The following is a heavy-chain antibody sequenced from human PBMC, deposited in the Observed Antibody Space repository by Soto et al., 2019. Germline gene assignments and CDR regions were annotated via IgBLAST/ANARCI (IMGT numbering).Heavy chain of an antibody. V-gene: IGHV1-18*01. CDR3: ARDWSAGSGYDSSGSYDY. J-gene: IGHJ4*02. Sequence: QVQLVQSGAEVKKPGASVKVSCKASGYTFTSYGISWVRQAPGQGLEWMGWISAYNGNTNYAQKLQGRVTMTTDTSTSTGYMELWSLRSDDTALYYCARDWSAGSGYDSSGSYDYWGQGTLVTVSS. D-gene: IGHD3-22*01. CDR1: GYTFTSYG. CDR2: ISAYNGNT.